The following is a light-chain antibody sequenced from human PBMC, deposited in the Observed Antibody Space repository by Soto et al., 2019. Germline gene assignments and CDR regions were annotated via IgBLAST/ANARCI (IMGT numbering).Light chain of an antibody. V-gene: IGKV1-27*01. J-gene: IGKJ3*01. CDR3: QKCNSAPFT. CDR1: QGISSY. CDR2: SAA. Sequence: DIQMTQSPSSLSASVGDRVTITCRASQGISSYLAWYQQKPGKVPKVLIYSAATLQSAVPSRFSGSGSGTDFTLTISSLQPEDVATYYCQKCNSAPFTFGPGTKVDIK.